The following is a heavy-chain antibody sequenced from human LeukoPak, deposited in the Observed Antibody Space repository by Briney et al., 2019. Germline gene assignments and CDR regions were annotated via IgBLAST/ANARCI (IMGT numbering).Heavy chain of an antibody. V-gene: IGHV4-59*01. CDR1: GASISRYY. D-gene: IGHD2-15*01. CDR3: ARSGGRYCIGGTYYDFDS. Sequence: PSETLSLTCTVSGASISRYYWSWIRQPPGKGLEWIAYIYDSGNTNYNPSLKSRVTISVDTSKNQFSLKLRSVTAADTAVYYCARSGGRYCIGGTYYDFDSWGQGTLVTVSS. CDR2: IYDSGNT. J-gene: IGHJ4*02.